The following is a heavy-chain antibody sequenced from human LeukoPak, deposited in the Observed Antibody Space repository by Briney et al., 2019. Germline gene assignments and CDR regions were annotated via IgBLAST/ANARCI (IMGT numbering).Heavy chain of an antibody. CDR3: AKHLFWTYGVCYGHYYYGMDV. CDR2: IYYSGST. CDR1: GGSISSSSYY. Sequence: PSETLSLTCTVSGGSISSSSYYWGWIRQPPGKGLEWIGSIYYSGSTYYNPSLKSRVTISVDTSKNQFSLKLSSVTAADTAVYYFAKHLFWTYGVCYGHYYYGMDVWGQGTTVTVSS. D-gene: IGHD2-8*01. J-gene: IGHJ6*02. V-gene: IGHV4-39*01.